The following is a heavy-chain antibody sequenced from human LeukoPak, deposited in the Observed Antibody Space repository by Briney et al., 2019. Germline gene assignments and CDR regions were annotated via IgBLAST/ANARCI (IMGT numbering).Heavy chain of an antibody. CDR1: GYSISSDYY. D-gene: IGHD3-3*01. CDR3: ARDLNHYYDFWSGYRPNKYNWFDP. CDR2: IYYSGST. V-gene: IGHV4-38-2*02. J-gene: IGHJ5*02. Sequence: PSETLSLTCTVSGYSISSDYYWGWIRQPPGKGLEWIGSIYYSGSTYYNPSLKSRVTISVDTSKNQFSLKLSSVTAADTAVYYCARDLNHYYDFWSGYRPNKYNWFDPWGQGTLVTVSS.